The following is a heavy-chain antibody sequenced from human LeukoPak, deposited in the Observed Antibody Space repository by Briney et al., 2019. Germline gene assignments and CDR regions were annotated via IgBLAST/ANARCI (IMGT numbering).Heavy chain of an antibody. D-gene: IGHD1-26*01. Sequence: GGSLRLSCAASGFTFSDYYMSWIRQAPGKGLEWVSYISSSSSYTNYADSVKGRFTISRDNSKNTLYLQMNSLRAEDTAVYYCARLDYSGSFYFDYWGQGTLVTVSS. J-gene: IGHJ4*02. V-gene: IGHV3-11*03. CDR3: ARLDYSGSFYFDY. CDR2: ISSSSSYT. CDR1: GFTFSDYY.